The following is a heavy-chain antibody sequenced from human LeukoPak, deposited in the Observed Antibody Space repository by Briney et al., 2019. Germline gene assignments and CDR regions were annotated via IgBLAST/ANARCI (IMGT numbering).Heavy chain of an antibody. D-gene: IGHD1-26*01. Sequence: GGSLRLSCAASGFTFSSYSMNWVRPAPGKGLEWVSSISSSSSYIYYADSVKGRFTISRDNAKNSLYLQMNSLRAEDTAVYYCARVRWYSGSYPIEYWGQGTLVTVSS. V-gene: IGHV3-21*01. CDR3: ARVRWYSGSYPIEY. CDR1: GFTFSSYS. CDR2: ISSSSSYI. J-gene: IGHJ4*02.